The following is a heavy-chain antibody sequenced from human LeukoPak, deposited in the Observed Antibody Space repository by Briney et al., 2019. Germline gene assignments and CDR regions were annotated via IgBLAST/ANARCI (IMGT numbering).Heavy chain of an antibody. J-gene: IGHJ6*03. CDR3: ARAQKYNYDFWSGSSYYYYYMDV. V-gene: IGHV3-74*01. D-gene: IGHD3-3*01. CDR2: INSDGSST. Sequence: PRGSLRLSCAASGFTFSSYWMHWVRQAPGKGLVWVSRINSDGSSTSYGDSVKGRLTISRDNAKNTLYLQMDSLTAEVTAVYYCARAQKYNYDFWSGSSYYYYYMDVWGKGTTVTVSS. CDR1: GFTFSSYW.